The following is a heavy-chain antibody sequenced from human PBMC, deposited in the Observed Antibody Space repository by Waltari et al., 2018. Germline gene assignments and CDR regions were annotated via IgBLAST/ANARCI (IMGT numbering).Heavy chain of an antibody. D-gene: IGHD3-10*01. Sequence: QVQLQESGPGLVKPSETLSLTCAVSGYSISSGYYWGWIRQPPGKGLEWIGSIYHSGSTYHNPSLKSRVTISVDTSKNQFSLKLSSVTAADTAVYYCARPEYGSGSYFDYWGQGTLVTVSS. CDR2: IYHSGST. CDR3: ARPEYGSGSYFDY. CDR1: GYSISSGYY. V-gene: IGHV4-38-2*01. J-gene: IGHJ4*02.